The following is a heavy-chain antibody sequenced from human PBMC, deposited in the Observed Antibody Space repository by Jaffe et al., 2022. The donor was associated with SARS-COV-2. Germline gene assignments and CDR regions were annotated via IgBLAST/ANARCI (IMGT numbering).Heavy chain of an antibody. J-gene: IGHJ4*02. D-gene: IGHD2-21*02. CDR3: ARGREGDIHGPYYHDY. CDR1: GGSVSSGGYY. CDR2: IYNVGST. V-gene: IGHV4-31*03. Sequence: QVQLQESGPGLVKPSQTLSLTCTVSGGSVSSGGYYWTWIRQHPGKGLEWIGYIYNVGSTYYNPSLKSRVTISGDTSKNQFSLKLRSVTAADTAVYYCARGREGDIHGPYYHDYWGQGTLVTVSS.